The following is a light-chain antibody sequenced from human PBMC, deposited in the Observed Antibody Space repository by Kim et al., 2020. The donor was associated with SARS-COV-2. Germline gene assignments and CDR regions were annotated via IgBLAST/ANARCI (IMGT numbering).Light chain of an antibody. V-gene: IGLV3-1*01. CDR3: QAWDSSTAV. CDR1: KLGDKY. Sequence: PGKTARTTSSGDKLGDKYACCYKQKPGQPPVLVIYQDSKRPSGIPERFSGSNSGNTATLTISGTQAMDEADYYCQAWDSSTAVFGGGTQLTVL. CDR2: QDS. J-gene: IGLJ2*01.